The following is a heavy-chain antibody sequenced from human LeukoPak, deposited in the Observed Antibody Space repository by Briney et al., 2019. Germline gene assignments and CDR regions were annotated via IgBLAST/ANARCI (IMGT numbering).Heavy chain of an antibody. V-gene: IGHV1-18*01. CDR3: AVVYGSGPMDV. CDR2: ISAYNGNT. CDR1: GYSFTSYG. Sequence: ASVKVSCKACGYSFTSYGISWVRQAPGQGLEWMGWISAYNGNTNYAQKLQGRVTMTTDTSTSTAYMQLRSLRSDDTAVYYCAVVYGSGPMDVWGKGTTVTVSS. J-gene: IGHJ6*03. D-gene: IGHD3-10*01.